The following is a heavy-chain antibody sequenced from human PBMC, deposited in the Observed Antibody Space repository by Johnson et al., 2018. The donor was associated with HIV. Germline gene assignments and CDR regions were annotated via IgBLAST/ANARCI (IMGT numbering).Heavy chain of an antibody. CDR2: ISYDGSNK. J-gene: IGHJ3*02. Sequence: QVQLVESGGGVVQPGRSLRLSCAASGFTFSSYAMHWVRQAPCKGLEWVAVISYDGSNKYYAYSVNGRFTISRDNSKNTLYLQMNSLRAEDTAVYYCARDQWLAPSGAFDIWGQGTMVTVSS. V-gene: IGHV3-30*04. CDR3: ARDQWLAPSGAFDI. D-gene: IGHD6-19*01. CDR1: GFTFSSYA.